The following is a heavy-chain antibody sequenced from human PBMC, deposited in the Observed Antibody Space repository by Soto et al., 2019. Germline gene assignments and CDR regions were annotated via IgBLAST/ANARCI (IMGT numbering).Heavy chain of an antibody. D-gene: IGHD1-26*01. CDR3: VRRSTLSYHGMDV. CDR1: GFTFSSYE. J-gene: IGHJ6*02. Sequence: LRLSCAASGFTFSSYEMHWVRQTPGEGLEWVAIISYDGSNTYYAESVKGRFTFSRDNSKNMMYLELNSLRPEDAAVYYCVRRSTLSYHGMDVWGQGTTVTVSS. CDR2: ISYDGSNT. V-gene: IGHV3-30*03.